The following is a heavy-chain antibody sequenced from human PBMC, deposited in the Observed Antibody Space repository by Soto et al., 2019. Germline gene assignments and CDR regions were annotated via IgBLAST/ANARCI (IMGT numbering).Heavy chain of an antibody. Sequence: EDQLVESGGGLVQPGGSLRLTCAVSGFSFRSDWINWFRQAPGKGLEWVAHTNQDGSEKYYLDSVKGRFTIFRDNAKNSLYLQMNSLRAEDTAVYYCSGGVGDAIWGQGTLVTVSS. CDR1: GFSFRSDW. CDR2: TNQDGSEK. CDR3: SGGVGDAI. J-gene: IGHJ4*02. D-gene: IGHD1-26*01. V-gene: IGHV3-7*04.